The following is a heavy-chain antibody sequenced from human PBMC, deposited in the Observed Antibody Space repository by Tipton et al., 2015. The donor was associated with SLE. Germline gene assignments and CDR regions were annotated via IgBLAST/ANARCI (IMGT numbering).Heavy chain of an antibody. D-gene: IGHD3-16*02. CDR1: GESFGGYY. Sequence: TLSLTCSIYGESFGGYYWSWIRQPPGKGLEWIGEINHGGSTNYNPSLKSRVTISVDTSKNQFSLKLSSVTAADTAVYYCAQAHLWGSYSYASDIWGQGTMVTVSS. V-gene: IGHV4-34*01. CDR3: AQAHLWGSYSYASDI. J-gene: IGHJ3*02. CDR2: INHGGST.